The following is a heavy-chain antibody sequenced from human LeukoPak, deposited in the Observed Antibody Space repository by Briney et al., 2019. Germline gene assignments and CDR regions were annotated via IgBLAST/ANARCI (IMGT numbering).Heavy chain of an antibody. Sequence: ASVKVSCKASVYTFTGYYMHWVLQAPGQGLVWMGWINPDSGGTAYAQKFQGRVTMTRDPSISTAYMELSRLRSDDTAVYYCARVVDSSRRYYFDYWGQGTLVTVSS. CDR2: INPDSGGT. D-gene: IGHD6-13*01. CDR1: VYTFTGYY. CDR3: ARVVDSSRRYYFDY. J-gene: IGHJ4*02. V-gene: IGHV1-2*02.